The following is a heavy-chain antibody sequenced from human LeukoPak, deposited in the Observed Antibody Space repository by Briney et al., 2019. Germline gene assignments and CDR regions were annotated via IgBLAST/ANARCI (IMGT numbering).Heavy chain of an antibody. CDR2: ISSSGNII. Sequence: GGSLRLSCAASGFTFRRYEMNWVRQAPGKGLEWIAYISSSGNIIYYSDSVKGRFTISRDNANSSLYLQMNSLSAEDTAVYYCARESSPDNDDYYHNPEYLQHWGQGTLVTVSS. V-gene: IGHV3-48*03. CDR1: GFTFRRYE. D-gene: IGHD3-10*01. CDR3: ARESSPDNDDYYHNPEYLQH. J-gene: IGHJ1*01.